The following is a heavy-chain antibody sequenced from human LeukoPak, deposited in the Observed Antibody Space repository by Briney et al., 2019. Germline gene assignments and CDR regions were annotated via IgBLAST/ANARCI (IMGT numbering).Heavy chain of an antibody. V-gene: IGHV3-30*18. CDR2: ISYDGSNK. Sequence: GGSLRLSCAASGFTFSSYGMHWVRQAPGKGLEWVAVISYDGSNKYYADSVKGRFTISRDNSKNTLYLQMNSLRAEDTAVYYCAKDHQGAATTRGYSYDMDYWGQGTLVTVSS. D-gene: IGHD5-18*01. J-gene: IGHJ4*02. CDR1: GFTFSSYG. CDR3: AKDHQGAATTRGYSYDMDY.